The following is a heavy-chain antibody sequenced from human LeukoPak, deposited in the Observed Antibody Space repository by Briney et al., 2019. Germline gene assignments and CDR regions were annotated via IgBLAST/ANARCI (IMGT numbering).Heavy chain of an antibody. CDR1: GGTFSSYA. V-gene: IGHV1-69*01. Sequence: SVKVSCKASGGTFSSYAISWVRQAPGQGLEWMGGVIPIFGTANYAQKFQGRVTITADESTSTAYMELSSLRSEDTAVYYCARDYIGYCSSTSCPGGYWGQGTLVTVSS. J-gene: IGHJ4*02. CDR2: VIPIFGTA. D-gene: IGHD2-2*01. CDR3: ARDYIGYCSSTSCPGGY.